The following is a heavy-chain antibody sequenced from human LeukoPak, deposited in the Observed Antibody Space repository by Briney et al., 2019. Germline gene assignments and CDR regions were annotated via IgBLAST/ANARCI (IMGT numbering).Heavy chain of an antibody. D-gene: IGHD1-26*01. CDR3: AKEEPSGSYQY. V-gene: IGHV4-59*01. Sequence: PSETLSLTCSVSGASISYYYWTWIRQSPGKGLEWIGYIYDSGGTNYNPSLESRVTISVDTSKNQFSLMLSSVTAADTAAYYCAKEEPSGSYQYWGQGTLVTVSS. CDR2: IYDSGGT. CDR1: GASISYYY. J-gene: IGHJ4*02.